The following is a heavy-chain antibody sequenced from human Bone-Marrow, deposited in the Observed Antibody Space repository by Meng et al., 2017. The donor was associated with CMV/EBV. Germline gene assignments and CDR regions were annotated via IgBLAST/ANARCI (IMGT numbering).Heavy chain of an antibody. D-gene: IGHD5-18*01. J-gene: IGHJ4*02. CDR1: GYSFTSYW. CDR3: ARQKGEWIQVSTGVSKYFDY. CDR2: IHPGDSDT. Sequence: GESLKISCKGSGYSFTSYWLGWVRQMPGKGLEWRGIIHPGDSDTRYSPSFQGQVTISADKSISTAYLQWSSLKASDTAMYYSARQKGEWIQVSTGVSKYFDYWGQGTLVTVSS. V-gene: IGHV5-51*01.